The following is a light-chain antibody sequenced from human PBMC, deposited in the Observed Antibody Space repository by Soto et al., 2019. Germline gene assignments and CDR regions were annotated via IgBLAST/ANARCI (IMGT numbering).Light chain of an antibody. CDR1: QGIRNG. V-gene: IGKV1-17*01. CDR3: QQHNSYPWT. CDR2: GAS. Sequence: DIRMTQSPSSLSASVGDRVTISCRASQGIRNGLGWYQQKPGQDPKRLIFGASHMQSGVPSRFSGSGSGTEFTLTISSLQPEDFATYYCQQHNSYPWTFGQGTKLEIK. J-gene: IGKJ1*01.